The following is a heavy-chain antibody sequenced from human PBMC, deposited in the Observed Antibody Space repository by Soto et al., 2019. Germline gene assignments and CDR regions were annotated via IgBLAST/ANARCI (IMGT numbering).Heavy chain of an antibody. CDR1: GFTFSSYS. CDR2: ISSSSSYI. Sequence: EVQLVESGGGLVKPGGSLRLSCAASGFTFSSYSMNWVRQAPVKGLEWVSSISSSSSYIYYADSVKGRFTISRDNAMNSLYLQMNSLRAEDTAVYYCARAGKGAAFDIWGQGTMVTVSS. V-gene: IGHV3-21*01. J-gene: IGHJ3*02. CDR3: ARAGKGAAFDI.